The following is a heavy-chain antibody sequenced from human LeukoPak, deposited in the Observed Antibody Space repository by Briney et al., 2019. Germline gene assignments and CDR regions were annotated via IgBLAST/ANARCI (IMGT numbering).Heavy chain of an antibody. J-gene: IGHJ4*02. CDR2: MTPYSGNT. Sequence: VASVKVSCKASGYTFTNYDINWVRQATGQGLEWMGWMTPYSGNTGFAQKFQGRVTITTDESTSTAYMELSSLRSEDTAVYYCARALSYYYGSGPFDYWGQGTLVTVSS. V-gene: IGHV1-8*01. CDR3: ARALSYYYGSGPFDY. D-gene: IGHD3-10*01. CDR1: GYTFTNYD.